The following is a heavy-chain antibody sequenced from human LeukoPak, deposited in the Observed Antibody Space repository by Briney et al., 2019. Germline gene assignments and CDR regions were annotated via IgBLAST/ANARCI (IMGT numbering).Heavy chain of an antibody. Sequence: GGSLRLSCAASGFTFSSYSMNWVRQAPGKGLEWVSSISSNGNYIHYADSVKGRFTISRDNAKTPVYLEMNSLRAEDTGLYFCVRDDCSSSSCPFDFWGQGVLLTVSS. J-gene: IGHJ4*02. V-gene: IGHV3-21*01. CDR2: ISSNGNYI. D-gene: IGHD2-2*01. CDR1: GFTFSSYS. CDR3: VRDDCSSSSCPFDF.